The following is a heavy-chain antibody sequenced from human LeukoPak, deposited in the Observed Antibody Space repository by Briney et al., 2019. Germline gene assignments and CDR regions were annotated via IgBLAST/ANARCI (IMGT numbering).Heavy chain of an antibody. V-gene: IGHV5-51*01. CDR3: ARHEVGATRSIDY. CDR2: IYPGDSDT. J-gene: IGHJ4*02. Sequence: GESLKVSCKCSGYSFTSYWIGWVRQMPGKGLKWMGIIYPGDSDTRYSPSFQGQVTISADKSISTAYLQWSSLKASDTAMYYCARHEVGATRSIDYWGQGTLVTVSS. CDR1: GYSFTSYW. D-gene: IGHD1-26*01.